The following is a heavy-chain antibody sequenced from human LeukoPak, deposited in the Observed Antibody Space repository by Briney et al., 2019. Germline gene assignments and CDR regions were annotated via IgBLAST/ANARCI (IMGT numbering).Heavy chain of an antibody. CDR2: IYLGASDT. CDR1: GYSFTSYW. J-gene: IGHJ5*02. D-gene: IGHD3-10*01. V-gene: IGHV5-51*01. Sequence: GESLKISCKGSGYSFTSYWIGWVRQMPGKGLEWMGIIYLGASDTRYSPSFQGQVTISADKSISTAYLQWSSLKASDTAMYYCARFSMVRGALGRFDPWGQGTLATVSS. CDR3: ARFSMVRGALGRFDP.